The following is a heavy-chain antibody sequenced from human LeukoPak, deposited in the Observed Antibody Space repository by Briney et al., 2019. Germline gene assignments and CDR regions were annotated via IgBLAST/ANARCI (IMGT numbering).Heavy chain of an antibody. CDR1: GFTFSSHS. V-gene: IGHV3-21*01. CDR2: TSSSGMYI. Sequence: GGSLRLSCAASGFTFSSHSMNWVRQAPGKGLEWVSSTSSSGMYIYYADAVKGRFTISRDNAKNSLYLQLNSLRVEDTAMYYCSRVRTYSNSWYDFDPWGQGTLVSVSS. D-gene: IGHD2/OR15-2a*01. J-gene: IGHJ5*02. CDR3: SRVRTYSNSWYDFDP.